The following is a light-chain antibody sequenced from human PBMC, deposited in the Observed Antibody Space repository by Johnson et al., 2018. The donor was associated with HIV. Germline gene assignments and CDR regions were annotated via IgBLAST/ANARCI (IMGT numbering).Light chain of an antibody. CDR2: ENT. CDR1: RSNIDYHY. Sequence: QSVLTQPPSVSAAPGQKVTISCYGSRSNIDYHYVSSYQHLPGGAPNLLLYENTKRPSGIPDRFSGSGSGTSATLGITGVHTGAEADYYCGTWDSTLSAPGYVFGTGTKVTVL. J-gene: IGLJ1*01. CDR3: GTWDSTLSAPGYV. V-gene: IGLV1-51*02.